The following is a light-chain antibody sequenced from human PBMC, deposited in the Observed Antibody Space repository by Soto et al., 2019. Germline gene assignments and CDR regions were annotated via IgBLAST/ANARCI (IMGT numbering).Light chain of an antibody. J-gene: IGLJ2*01. V-gene: IGLV2-14*01. CDR2: EVS. CDR3: SSYTXXXTLVV. Sequence: QSALTQPASVSGSPGQSITISCTGTSSDVGGYNYVSWYQQHPGKAPKLMIYEVSNRPSGVSNRFSGSKSGNTASLTISGLQAEDEADYYCSSYTXXXTLVVFGGGTKVTVL. CDR1: SSDVGGYNY.